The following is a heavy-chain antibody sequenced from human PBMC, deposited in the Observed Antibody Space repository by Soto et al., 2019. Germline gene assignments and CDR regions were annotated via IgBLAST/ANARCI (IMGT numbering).Heavy chain of an antibody. CDR1: GFTFSASA. Sequence: EEQLLESGGGLVQPGGSLRLSCTASGFTFSASAMSWVRQAPGKGLEWVSAISGSGGTTYYADSVKGRFTISRDNSKNTLYLQMNSLRAEDTAVYYCAKDRGSSWYWGFDPWGQGTLVTVSS. CDR3: AKDRGSSWYWGFDP. D-gene: IGHD6-13*01. V-gene: IGHV3-23*01. J-gene: IGHJ5*02. CDR2: ISGSGGTT.